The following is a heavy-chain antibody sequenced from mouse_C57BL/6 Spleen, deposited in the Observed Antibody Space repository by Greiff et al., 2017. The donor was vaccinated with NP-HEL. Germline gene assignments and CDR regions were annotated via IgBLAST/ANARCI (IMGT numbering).Heavy chain of an antibody. Sequence: EVKLMESGPGLVKPSQSLSLTCSVTGYSITSGYYWNWIRQFPGNKLEWMGYISYDGSNNYNPSLKNRIPITRDPSKNQFFLKLNSVTTEDTATYYCARGGTSFDYWGQGTTLTVSS. V-gene: IGHV3-6*01. CDR2: ISYDGSN. J-gene: IGHJ2*01. CDR1: GYSITSGYY. CDR3: ARGGTSFDY. D-gene: IGHD1-3*01.